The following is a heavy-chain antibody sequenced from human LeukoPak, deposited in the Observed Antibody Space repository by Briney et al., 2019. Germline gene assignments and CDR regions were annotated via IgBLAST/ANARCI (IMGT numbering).Heavy chain of an antibody. V-gene: IGHV4-59*01. J-gene: IGHJ4*02. D-gene: IGHD2-8*01. CDR2: MQYTGST. Sequence: PSETLSLTCTVSGGSISSYYWSWIRQPPGKGLEWIAYMQYTGSTSYNPSLKSRVTISLDSSNSQLSLKLKSVTAADTAVCFCARVRRFNGPYNVYFDYWGQGTLVTVSS. CDR1: GGSISSYY. CDR3: ARVRRFNGPYNVYFDY.